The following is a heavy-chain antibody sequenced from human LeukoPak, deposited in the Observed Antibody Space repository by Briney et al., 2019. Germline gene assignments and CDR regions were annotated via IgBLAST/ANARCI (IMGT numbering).Heavy chain of an antibody. Sequence: PSETLSLTCAVYGGSVYYYYWSSIPQPTGKGLELIGEINHSGKTNYDPSLKSQVTISVATSTHQFSLTVSSVTAADTAVYYCVRGLGLRVMTTVTTFDNWGQGTLVTVSS. CDR3: VRGLGLRVMTTVTTFDN. V-gene: IGHV4-34*01. J-gene: IGHJ4*02. CDR1: GGSVYYYY. CDR2: INHSGKT. D-gene: IGHD4-17*01.